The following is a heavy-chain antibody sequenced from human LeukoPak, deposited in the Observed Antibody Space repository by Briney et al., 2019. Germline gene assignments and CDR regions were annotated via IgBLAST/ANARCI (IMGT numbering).Heavy chain of an antibody. CDR1: GFTFKTHA. Sequence: GGSLRLSCAASGFTFKTHAMSWVRQAPGKGLEYVSSINTSGANTYYADSVKGRFTISRDNSRSTVYVQMNSLTPEDTAVYYCVKGLDYSSSQMDSWGQGTLVTVSS. CDR2: INTSGANT. V-gene: IGHV3-64*05. CDR3: VKGLDYSSSQMDS. D-gene: IGHD6-6*01. J-gene: IGHJ4*02.